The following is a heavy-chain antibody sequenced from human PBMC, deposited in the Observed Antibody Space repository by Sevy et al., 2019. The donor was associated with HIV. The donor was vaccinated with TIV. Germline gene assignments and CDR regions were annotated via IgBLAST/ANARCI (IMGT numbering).Heavy chain of an antibody. CDR3: AKETREQWLAQYYYYYYGMDV. D-gene: IGHD6-19*01. CDR1: GFTFSTYG. CDR2: ISYDGSNK. Sequence: GESLKISCAASGFTFSTYGIHWVRQAPGKGLEWVAVISYDGSNKYYADSVKGRFTISRDNSKNTLYLQMNSLRAEDTAVYYCAKETREQWLAQYYYYYYGMDVWGQGTTVTVSS. J-gene: IGHJ6*02. V-gene: IGHV3-30*18.